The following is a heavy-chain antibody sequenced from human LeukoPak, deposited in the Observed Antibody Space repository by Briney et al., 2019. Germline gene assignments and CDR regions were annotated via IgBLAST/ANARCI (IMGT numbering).Heavy chain of an antibody. CDR3: ARSGFGIGVDFDY. J-gene: IGHJ4*02. CDR2: MNPNSGNT. CDR1: GGTFSSYA. V-gene: IGHV1-8*03. Sequence: ASVKVSCKASGGTFSSYAVSWVRQAPGQGLEWMGWMNPNSGNTDYAQKFRGRVTFTRDTSTRTAYMELTSLRSEDTAVYYCARSGFGIGVDFDYWGQGTLVTASS. D-gene: IGHD2-15*01.